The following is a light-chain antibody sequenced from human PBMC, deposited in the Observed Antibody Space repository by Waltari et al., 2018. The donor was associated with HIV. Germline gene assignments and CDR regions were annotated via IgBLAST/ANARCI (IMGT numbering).Light chain of an antibody. J-gene: IGLJ2*01. V-gene: IGLV1-47*01. Sequence: QSILTQPPSTSGTPGQRVTISCSGSGSNIGRNSVSWYQLLLGTAPKLLIYRNNQRPSGVPDRFSGSSSGNTASLTITGAQAEDEGDYYCNSRDRAGHHVVFGGGTKLTVL. CDR3: NSRDRAGHHVV. CDR1: GSNIGRNS. CDR2: RNN.